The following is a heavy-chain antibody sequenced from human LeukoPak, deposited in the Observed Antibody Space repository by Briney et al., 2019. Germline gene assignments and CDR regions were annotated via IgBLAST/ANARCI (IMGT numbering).Heavy chain of an antibody. D-gene: IGHD2-15*01. CDR2: INHSGST. Sequence: PSETLSLTCAVYGGSFSGYYWSWIRQPPGKGLEWIGEINHSGSTNYNPSLKRRVTISVDTSKNQSSLKLSSVTAADTAVYYCAKEYCSGGSCYGSTYNWFDPWGQGTLVTVSS. CDR3: AKEYCSGGSCYGSTYNWFDP. J-gene: IGHJ5*02. V-gene: IGHV4-34*01. CDR1: GGSFSGYY.